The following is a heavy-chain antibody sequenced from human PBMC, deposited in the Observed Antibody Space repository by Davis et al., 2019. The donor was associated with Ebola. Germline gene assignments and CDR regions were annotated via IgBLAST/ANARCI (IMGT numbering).Heavy chain of an antibody. Sequence: ASVKVSCKASGGTFSNYTFHWVRQAPGQGLEWMGWISAYNGNTNYAQKLQGRVTMTTDTSTSTAYMELRSLRSDDTAVYYCARASPNWDYWGQGTLVTVSS. CDR1: GGTFSNYT. J-gene: IGHJ4*02. CDR2: ISAYNGNT. CDR3: ARASPNWDY. V-gene: IGHV1-18*01.